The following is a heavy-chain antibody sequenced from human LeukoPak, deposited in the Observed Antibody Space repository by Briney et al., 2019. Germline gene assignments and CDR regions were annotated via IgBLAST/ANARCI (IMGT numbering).Heavy chain of an antibody. Sequence: SETLSLTCAVYGGSFSAYYWSWIRQPPGKGLEWIGEINHSGSTNDNPSLKSRVTISVDTSKNQFSLKLSSVTAADTAVYYCARGRPAQFCSGGSCYPRAAYYYYGMDVWGQGTTVTVCS. CDR1: GGSFSAYY. J-gene: IGHJ6*02. D-gene: IGHD2-15*01. CDR2: INHSGST. CDR3: ARGRPAQFCSGGSCYPRAAYYYYGMDV. V-gene: IGHV4-34*01.